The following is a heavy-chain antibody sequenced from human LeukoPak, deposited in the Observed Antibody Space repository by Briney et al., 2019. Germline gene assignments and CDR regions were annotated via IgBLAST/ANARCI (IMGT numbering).Heavy chain of an antibody. CDR1: GYSISSGYY. CDR2: IYHSGST. CDR3: ARVTMVRGPFDY. D-gene: IGHD3-10*01. J-gene: IGHJ4*02. V-gene: IGHV4-38-2*01. Sequence: SETLSLTCAVSGYSISSGYYWGWIRQPPGKGLEWIGSIYHSGSTYYNPSLKSRVTISVDTSKNQFSLKLSSVTAAGTAVYYCARVTMVRGPFDYWGQGTLVTVSS.